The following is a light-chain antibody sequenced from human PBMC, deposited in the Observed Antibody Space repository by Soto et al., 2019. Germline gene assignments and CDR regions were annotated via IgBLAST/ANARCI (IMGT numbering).Light chain of an antibody. J-gene: IGLJ2*01. CDR1: SSDVGGYNY. CDR3: SSYTSSSTRVV. Sequence: QSVLTQPASVSGSPGQSITISCTGTSSDVGGYNYVSWYQQHPGKAPQLMIYDVSNRPSGVSNRFSGSKSGNTASLTISGLQAEDDADYYCSSYTSSSTRVVFGGGTKVTVL. CDR2: DVS. V-gene: IGLV2-14*01.